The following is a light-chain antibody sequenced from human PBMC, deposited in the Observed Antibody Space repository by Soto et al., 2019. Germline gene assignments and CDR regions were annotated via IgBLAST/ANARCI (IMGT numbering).Light chain of an antibody. J-gene: IGLJ1*01. V-gene: IGLV2-14*01. CDR1: SSDVGGYNY. CDR2: DVS. CDR3: SSYTSSSLYV. Sequence: QSALTQPASVSGSPGQSITISCTGTSSDVGGYNYVSWYQQLPGKAPKLMIYDVSDRPSRVSNRFSGSKSGNTASLTISGLQAEDEADYYCSSYTSSSLYVFGTGTRSPS.